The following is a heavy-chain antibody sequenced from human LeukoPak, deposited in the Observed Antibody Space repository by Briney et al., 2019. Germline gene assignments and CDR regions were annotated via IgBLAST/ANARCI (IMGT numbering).Heavy chain of an antibody. Sequence: PSETLSLTCTVSGGSISSGGYYWSWIRQHPGKGLEWIGYIYYSGSTYYNPSLKSRVTISVDTSKNQFSLKLSSVTAADTAVYYCARDRGESSSGWYTGDYYYYGMDVWGQGTTVTVSS. V-gene: IGHV4-31*03. CDR2: IYYSGST. CDR1: GGSISSGGYY. D-gene: IGHD6-19*01. CDR3: ARDRGESSSGWYTGDYYYYGMDV. J-gene: IGHJ6*02.